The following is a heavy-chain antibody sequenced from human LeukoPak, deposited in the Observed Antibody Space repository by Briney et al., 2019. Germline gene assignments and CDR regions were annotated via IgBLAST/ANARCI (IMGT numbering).Heavy chain of an antibody. V-gene: IGHV3-7*01. D-gene: IGHD1-1*01. Sequence: GGFLRLSCAASGFTFSSYWMSWVRQAPGKGLEWVANIKQDGSEKYYVDSVKGRFTISRDNAKNSLYLQMNSLRAEDTAVYYCARGPYNWNDGRENAFDIWGQGTMVTVSS. CDR2: IKQDGSEK. J-gene: IGHJ3*02. CDR1: GFTFSSYW. CDR3: ARGPYNWNDGRENAFDI.